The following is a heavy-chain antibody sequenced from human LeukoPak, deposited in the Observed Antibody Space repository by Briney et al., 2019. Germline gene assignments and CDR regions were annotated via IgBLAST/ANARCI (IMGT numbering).Heavy chain of an antibody. Sequence: PSETLSLTCTVSGGSISSGGYYWSWIRQPPGKGLEWIGYIYYSGSTNYNPSLKSRVTISVDTSKNQFSLNLNSVTAADTAVYYCARDGNVDAFDIWGQGTMVTVSS. V-gene: IGHV4-61*08. CDR2: IYYSGST. CDR1: GGSISSGGYY. J-gene: IGHJ3*02. CDR3: ARDGNVDAFDI. D-gene: IGHD1-1*01.